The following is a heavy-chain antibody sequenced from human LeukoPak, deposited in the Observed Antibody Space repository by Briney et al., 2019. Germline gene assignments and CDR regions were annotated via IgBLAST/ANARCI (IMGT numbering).Heavy chain of an antibody. CDR3: ARGFERSGSSWYGSYYFDY. J-gene: IGHJ4*02. CDR1: GGTFSSYA. CDR2: IIPIFGTA. D-gene: IGHD6-13*01. V-gene: IGHV1-69*13. Sequence: ASVKVSCKASGGTFSSYAISWVRQAPGQGLEWMGGIIPIFGTANYAQKFQGRVTITADESTSTAYMELSSLRSEDTAVYYCARGFERSGSSWYGSYYFDYSGQGTLVTVSS.